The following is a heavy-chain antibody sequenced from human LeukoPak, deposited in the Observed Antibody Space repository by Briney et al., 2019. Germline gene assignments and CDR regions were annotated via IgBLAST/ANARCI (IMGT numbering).Heavy chain of an antibody. Sequence: PGGSLRLSCAASGFTFSSYGMSWVRQAPGKGLEWVSAISGSGGSTYYADSVKGRFTISRDNSKNTLYLQMNSLRAEDTAVYYCATTPPLVIILGSVDYWGQGTLVTVSS. CDR1: GFTFSSYG. J-gene: IGHJ4*02. V-gene: IGHV3-23*01. CDR2: ISGSGGST. D-gene: IGHD3/OR15-3a*01. CDR3: ATTPPLVIILGSVDY.